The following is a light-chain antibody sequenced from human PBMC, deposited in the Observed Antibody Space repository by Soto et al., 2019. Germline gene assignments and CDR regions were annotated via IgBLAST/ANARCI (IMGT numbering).Light chain of an antibody. J-gene: IGLJ2*01. V-gene: IGLV1-47*01. CDR1: NSNIGGRNY. CDR2: KTD. Sequence: QSVLTQPPSASGTPGQRVTISCSGSNSNIGGRNYVFWYHQVPGTAPKLLIYKTDQRPSGVPDRFSASRSGTSASLAISGLQSEDEADYYYASWDDSVSGVLFGGGTKLTVL. CDR3: ASWDDSVSGVL.